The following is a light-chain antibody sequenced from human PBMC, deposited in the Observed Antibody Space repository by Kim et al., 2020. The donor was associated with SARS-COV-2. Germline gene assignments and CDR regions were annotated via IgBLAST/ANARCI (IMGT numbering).Light chain of an antibody. V-gene: IGLV2-14*04. CDR2: DVS. CDR1: SSDIGNYNF. CDR3: SSHICSSTWV. Sequence: GQSITISCTGTSSDIGNYNFVSWSQQHPGKAPKRLIYDVSKRPSGVSDRFSGSKSGNTASLTISGLQAEDEADYYCSSHICSSTWVFGGGTQLTVL. J-gene: IGLJ3*02.